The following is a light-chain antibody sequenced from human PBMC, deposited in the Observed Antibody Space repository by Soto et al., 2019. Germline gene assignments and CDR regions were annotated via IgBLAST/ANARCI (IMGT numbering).Light chain of an antibody. Sequence: EIVLTQSPVTLSLSPVEGAILSCRASHLIGNSLAWYQQRPGQAPRLLIHDASDRATDIPRRFSGSGSATDFTLTISSLEPEDFAVYYCQHHSNWPPITFGQGTRLDIK. CDR3: QHHSNWPPIT. CDR1: HLIGNS. CDR2: DAS. V-gene: IGKV3-11*01. J-gene: IGKJ5*01.